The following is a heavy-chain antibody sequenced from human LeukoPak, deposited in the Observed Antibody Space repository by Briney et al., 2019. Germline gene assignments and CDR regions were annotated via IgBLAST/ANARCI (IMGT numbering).Heavy chain of an antibody. CDR2: ISGSGGST. J-gene: IGHJ4*02. D-gene: IGHD6-19*01. CDR1: GFTFSSYA. CDR3: ARGGGEAGAGKGGRLDY. Sequence: PGGSLRLSCAASGFTFSSYAMSWVRQAPGKGLEWVSAISGSGGSTYYADSVKGRFTISRDNSKNTLYLQMNSLRAEDTAVYYCARGGGEAGAGKGGRLDYWGQGTMASVSS. V-gene: IGHV3-23*01.